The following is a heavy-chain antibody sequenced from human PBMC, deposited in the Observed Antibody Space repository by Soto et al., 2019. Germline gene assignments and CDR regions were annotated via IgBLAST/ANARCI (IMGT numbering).Heavy chain of an antibody. CDR3: APLSVSLSGPYGIHV. Sequence: PPETLSLTCSVSGYSVSSSDYYWAWIRQPPGKGLEWIGSMLYSGLTYYNPSLKSRVTLSVDTSKNQFSVRLNSVTASDTAVYYCAPLSVSLSGPYGIHVWGQGTTVTVSS. D-gene: IGHD2-15*01. V-gene: IGHV4-39*01. CDR1: GYSVSSSDYY. J-gene: IGHJ6*02. CDR2: MLYSGLT.